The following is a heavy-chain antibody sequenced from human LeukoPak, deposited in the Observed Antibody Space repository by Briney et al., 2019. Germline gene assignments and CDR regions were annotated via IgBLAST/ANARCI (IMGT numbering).Heavy chain of an antibody. CDR1: GFTFSSYA. V-gene: IGHV3-23*01. J-gene: IGHJ4*02. CDR3: AKEGGGDTATDY. D-gene: IGHD5-18*01. CDR2: VSGGGDRT. Sequence: PGGSLRLSCAASGFTFSSYAMSWVRQAPGKGLEWVASVSGGGDRTYYTDSVKGRFTISRDNSNNTLYLQMNSLRDEDTAMYYCAKEGGGDTATDYWGQGLLVPVSS.